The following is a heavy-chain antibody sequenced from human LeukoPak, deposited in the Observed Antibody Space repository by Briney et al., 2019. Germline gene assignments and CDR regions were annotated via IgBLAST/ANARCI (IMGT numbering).Heavy chain of an antibody. Sequence: GSLRLSCAASRFTFSSYNMNWVRQAPGKGLEWVSSISTISTYIYYADSVKGRFTISRDNAKNSLYLQMNSLRAEDTALYYCARGSDLEGSFDYWGQGTLVTVSS. V-gene: IGHV3-21*01. D-gene: IGHD5-24*01. CDR1: RFTFSSYN. CDR3: ARGSDLEGSFDY. J-gene: IGHJ4*02. CDR2: ISTISTYI.